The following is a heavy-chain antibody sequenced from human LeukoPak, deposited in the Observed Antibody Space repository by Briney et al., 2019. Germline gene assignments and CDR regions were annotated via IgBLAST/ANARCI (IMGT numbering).Heavy chain of an antibody. D-gene: IGHD3-10*01. CDR2: IIPIFGTA. V-gene: IGHV1-69*06. J-gene: IGHJ6*04. CDR3: ARAVTMVRGVIMDYYYGMDV. CDR1: GGTFSSYA. Sequence: GSSVKVPCRASGGTFSSYAISWVRQAPGQGLEWMGGIIPIFGTANYAQKFQGRVTITADKSTSTAYMELSSLRSEDTAVYYCARAVTMVRGVIMDYYYGMDVWGKGTTVTVSS.